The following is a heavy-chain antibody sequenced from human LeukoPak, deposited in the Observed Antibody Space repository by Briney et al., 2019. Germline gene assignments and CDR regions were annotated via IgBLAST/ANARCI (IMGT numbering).Heavy chain of an antibody. V-gene: IGHV4-39*07. CDR2: INYSGTT. Sequence: SETVSLTCTVSGAYISVNNYYWAWIRQSPGKGLEWIGSINYSGTTYYNPSLNSRVTISVDTSKNQFSLKVTSVTAADTAVYYCARVYNVDVWGKGTTVTVSS. CDR1: GAYISVNNYY. J-gene: IGHJ6*04. CDR3: ARVYNVDV. D-gene: IGHD1-14*01.